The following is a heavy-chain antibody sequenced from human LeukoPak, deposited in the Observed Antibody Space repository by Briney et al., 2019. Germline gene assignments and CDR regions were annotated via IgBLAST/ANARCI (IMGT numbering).Heavy chain of an antibody. D-gene: IGHD1-26*01. CDR1: GGTFSSYA. J-gene: IGHJ4*02. CDR2: IIPIFGTA. CDR3: ARLGSMDGFDY. Sequence: ASVKVSCKASGGTFSSYAISWVRQAPGQGLEWMGGIIPIFGTANYAQKFQGRVAITADESTSTAYMELSSLRSEDTAVYYCARLGSMDGFDYWGQGTLVTVSS. V-gene: IGHV1-69*13.